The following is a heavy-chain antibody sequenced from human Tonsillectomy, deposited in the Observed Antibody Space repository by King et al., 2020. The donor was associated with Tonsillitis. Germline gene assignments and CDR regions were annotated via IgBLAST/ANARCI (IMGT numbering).Heavy chain of an antibody. CDR3: AKERIPGAAYYYYFYMDV. Sequence: HVQLVESGGGVVQPGRSLRLSCAASGFAFSSYGIHWVRQAPGKGLEWVAVIWFDGGKKYYVDSVKGRFTISRDNSENTVYLLMNSLRAEDTAVYYCAKERIPGAAYYYYFYMDVWGKGTTVTVSS. CDR2: IWFDGGKK. CDR1: GFAFSSYG. V-gene: IGHV3-33*03. D-gene: IGHD1-26*01. J-gene: IGHJ6*03.